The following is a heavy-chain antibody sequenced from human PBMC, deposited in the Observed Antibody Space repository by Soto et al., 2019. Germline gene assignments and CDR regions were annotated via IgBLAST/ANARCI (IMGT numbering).Heavy chain of an antibody. CDR1: GGSFSGYY. J-gene: IGHJ4*02. D-gene: IGHD6-19*01. Sequence: QVQLQQWGAGLLKPSETLSLTCAVYGGSFSGYYWSWIRQPPGKGLEWIGEINHSGSTNYNPSLKSRVTISVDTSKNQFSLKLSSVTAADTAVYYCARGASRGCFAYWGQGTLVAVSS. CDR3: ARGASRGCFAY. CDR2: INHSGST. V-gene: IGHV4-34*01.